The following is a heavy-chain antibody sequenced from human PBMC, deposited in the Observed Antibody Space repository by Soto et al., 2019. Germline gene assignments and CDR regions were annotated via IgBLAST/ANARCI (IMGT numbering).Heavy chain of an antibody. J-gene: IGHJ4*02. CDR2: ISYDGSNK. CDR1: GFTFSSYA. Sequence: ESGGGVVQPGRSLRLSCAASGFTFSSYAMHWVRQAPGKGLEWVAVISYDGSNKYYADSVKGRFTISRDNSKNTLYLQMNSLRAEDTAVYYCARDLEVYWGQGTLVTVSS. CDR3: ARDLEVY. V-gene: IGHV3-30-3*01.